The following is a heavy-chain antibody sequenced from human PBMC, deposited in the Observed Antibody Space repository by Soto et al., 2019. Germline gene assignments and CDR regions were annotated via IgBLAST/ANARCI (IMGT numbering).Heavy chain of an antibody. Sequence: GGSLRLSCAASGFTFSSYSMNWVRQAPGKGLEWVSYISSSSSTIYYADSVKGRFTISRDNAKNSLYLQMNSLRAEDTAVYYCAREFPSAPGILATIDYWGQGTLVTVSS. CDR3: AREFPSAPGILATIDY. CDR2: ISSSSSTI. D-gene: IGHD5-12*01. J-gene: IGHJ4*02. V-gene: IGHV3-48*01. CDR1: GFTFSSYS.